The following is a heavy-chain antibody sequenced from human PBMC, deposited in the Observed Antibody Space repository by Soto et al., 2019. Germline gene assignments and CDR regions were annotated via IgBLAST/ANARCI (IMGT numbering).Heavy chain of an antibody. D-gene: IGHD3-3*01. Sequence: GSLRLSCAASGFTFSSYAMSWVRQAPGKGLEWVSAISGSGGSTYYADSVKGRFTISRDNSKNTLYLQMNSLRAEDTAVYYCAKGGGYYDFWSGYYKNTGYFDYWGQGTLVTVSS. CDR1: GFTFSSYA. J-gene: IGHJ4*02. CDR2: ISGSGGST. CDR3: AKGGGYYDFWSGYYKNTGYFDY. V-gene: IGHV3-23*01.